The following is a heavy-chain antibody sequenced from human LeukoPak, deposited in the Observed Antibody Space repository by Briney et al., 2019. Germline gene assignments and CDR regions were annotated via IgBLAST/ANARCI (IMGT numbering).Heavy chain of an antibody. J-gene: IGHJ4*02. CDR2: IKSKTDGGTT. CDR1: GFTFSNAW. Sequence: GGSLRLSCAASGFTFSNAWMSWVRQAPGKGLEWVGRIKSKTDGGTTDYAAPVKGRFTISRDDSKNTLYLQMNSRKTEVTAVDYCAAESAGLDYGGKGPLVPVSS. D-gene: IGHD6-13*01. V-gene: IGHV3-15*01. CDR3: AAESAGLDY.